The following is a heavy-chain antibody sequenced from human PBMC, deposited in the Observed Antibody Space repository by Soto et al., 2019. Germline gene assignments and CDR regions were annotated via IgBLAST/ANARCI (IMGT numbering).Heavy chain of an antibody. CDR3: AKDEYGDYSHDAFDI. CDR2: ISGSGGST. V-gene: IGHV3-23*01. CDR1: GFTFSSYA. D-gene: IGHD4-17*01. Sequence: EVQLLESGGGLVQPGGSLRLSCAASGFTFSSYAMSCVLQAPGKGLEWVSAISGSGGSTYYADSVKGRFTISRDNSKNTLYLQMNSLRAEDTAVYYCAKDEYGDYSHDAFDIWGQGTMVTVSS. J-gene: IGHJ3*02.